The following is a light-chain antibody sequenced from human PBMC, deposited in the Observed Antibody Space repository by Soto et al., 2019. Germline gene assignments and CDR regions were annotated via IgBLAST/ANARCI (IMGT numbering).Light chain of an antibody. CDR1: QSVGSK. CDR3: QQYNNWPPFT. CDR2: DAS. V-gene: IGKV3-15*01. J-gene: IGKJ3*01. Sequence: EIVMTQSPAALSVSPGERXXLSCRASQSVGSKLAWYQHKPGQAPRLLIYDASTRATGFPARFSGSGSGTEFTLTISSLQPEDFAVYYCQQYNNWPPFTFGPGTKVDIK.